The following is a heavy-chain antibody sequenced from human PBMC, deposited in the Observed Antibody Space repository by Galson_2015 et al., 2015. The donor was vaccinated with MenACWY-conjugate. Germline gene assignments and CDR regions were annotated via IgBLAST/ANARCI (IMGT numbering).Heavy chain of an antibody. D-gene: IGHD4-17*01. CDR1: GFSLSGSW. Sequence: SLRLSCAGSGFSLSGSWMSWVRQAPGKGLEWVANIKQDASEKYYVDSVKGRFAISRDNAKTSLYLQMNSLGAEDTAVYYCARGPRYGAFDIWGQGTMVTVSS. CDR2: IKQDASEK. V-gene: IGHV3-7*03. J-gene: IGHJ3*02. CDR3: ARGPRYGAFDI.